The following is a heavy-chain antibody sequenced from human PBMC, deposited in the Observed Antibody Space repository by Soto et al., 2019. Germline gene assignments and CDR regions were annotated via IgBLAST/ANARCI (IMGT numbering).Heavy chain of an antibody. V-gene: IGHV1-46*01. J-gene: IGHJ4*02. D-gene: IGHD4-17*01. CDR1: GYTFTSYY. CDR3: ARDFTVTTGDY. Sequence: ASVKVSCKASGYTFTSYYMHWVRQAPGQGLEWMGIIKPSGGSTSYAQKFQGRVTMTRDTSTSTVYMELSSLRSEDTAVYYCARDFTVTTGDYWGQGTLVTVSS. CDR2: IKPSGGST.